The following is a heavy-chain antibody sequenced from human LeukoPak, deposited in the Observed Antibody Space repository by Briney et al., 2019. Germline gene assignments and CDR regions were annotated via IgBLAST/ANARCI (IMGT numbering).Heavy chain of an antibody. Sequence: ASVTVSCKASGGTFSSYAISWVRQAPGQGLEWMGGIIPIFGTANYAQKVQGRVTITADESTSTAYMELSSLRSEDTAVYYCAREGDTAMAYNWFDPWGQGTLVTVPS. J-gene: IGHJ5*02. V-gene: IGHV1-69*13. CDR2: IIPIFGTA. D-gene: IGHD5-18*01. CDR3: AREGDTAMAYNWFDP. CDR1: GGTFSSYA.